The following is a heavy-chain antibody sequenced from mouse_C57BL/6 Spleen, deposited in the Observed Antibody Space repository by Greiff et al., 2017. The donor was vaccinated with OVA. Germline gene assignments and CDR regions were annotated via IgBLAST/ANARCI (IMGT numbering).Heavy chain of an antibody. V-gene: IGHV1-82*01. J-gene: IGHJ4*01. CDR1: GYAFRSSW. CDR2: IYPGAGDT. CDR3: AKYGYDEAMDY. Sequence: QVHVKPSGPELVKPGASVKISCKASGYAFRSSWMNWVKQRPGKGLEWIGRIYPGAGDTNYNGKFKGKATLTADKSSSTAYMQLSSLTSEDAAVYFCAKYGYDEAMDYWGQGTSVTVSS. D-gene: IGHD2-2*01.